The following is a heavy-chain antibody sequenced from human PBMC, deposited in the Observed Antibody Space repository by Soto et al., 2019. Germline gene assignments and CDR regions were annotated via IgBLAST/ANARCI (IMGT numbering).Heavy chain of an antibody. CDR2: ISGSGGST. CDR3: AKVVGCISTSCYSRMDV. D-gene: IGHD2-2*01. J-gene: IGHJ6*02. CDR1: GFTFSSYA. V-gene: IGHV3-23*01. Sequence: EVQLLESGGGLVQPGGSLRLSCAASGFTFSSYAMSWFRQPPGKGLEWVSAISGSGGSTYYADSVKGRFTISRDKPKNTLYLQMNSLRAEDTAVYYCAKVVGCISTSCYSRMDVWGQGTTVTVSS.